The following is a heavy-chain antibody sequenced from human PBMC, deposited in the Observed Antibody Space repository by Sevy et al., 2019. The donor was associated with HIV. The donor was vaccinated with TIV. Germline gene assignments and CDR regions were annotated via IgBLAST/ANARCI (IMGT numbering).Heavy chain of an antibody. Sequence: ASVKVSCKVFGYTLTQLSMHWVRQAPGKGLEWMGSFDPEDGETLYAQKLQGRVTLTEDTSADTAYMELNNLRSEDTAVYYCARDVGGYCSGGSCSPSAGIDPWGQGTLVTVSS. J-gene: IGHJ5*02. CDR3: ARDVGGYCSGGSCSPSAGIDP. CDR1: GYTLTQLS. CDR2: FDPEDGET. V-gene: IGHV1-24*01. D-gene: IGHD2-15*01.